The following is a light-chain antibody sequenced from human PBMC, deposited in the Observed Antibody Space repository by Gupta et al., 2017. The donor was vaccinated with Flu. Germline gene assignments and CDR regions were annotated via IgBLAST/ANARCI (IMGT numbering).Light chain of an antibody. CDR2: GNS. J-gene: IGLJ2*01. V-gene: IGLV1-40*01. CDR3: QSYDSGVV. Sequence: QSVLTQPPSVSGAPGQRVTISCTGSSSNIGAGFDVHWYQQLPGTAPKLLIYGNSNRPSGVPDRFSRSKSGTSASLAITGLQAEDEADYYCQSYDSGVVFGGGTKLTVL. CDR1: SSNIGAGFD.